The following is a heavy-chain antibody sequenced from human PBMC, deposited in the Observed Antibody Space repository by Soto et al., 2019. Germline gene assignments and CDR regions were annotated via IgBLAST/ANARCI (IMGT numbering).Heavy chain of an antibody. Sequence: SETLSLTCTVSGGSISSYYWSWIRQPPGKGLEWIGYIYYSGSTNYNPSLKSRVTISVDTSKNQFSLKLSSVTAADTAVYYCAGSLITGTTFRVMDYWGQGTLVTVSS. V-gene: IGHV4-59*01. CDR2: IYYSGST. CDR3: AGSLITGTTFRVMDY. D-gene: IGHD1-20*01. CDR1: GGSISSYY. J-gene: IGHJ4*02.